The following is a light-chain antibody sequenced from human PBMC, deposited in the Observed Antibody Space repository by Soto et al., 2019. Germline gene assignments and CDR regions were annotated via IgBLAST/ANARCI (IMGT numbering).Light chain of an antibody. V-gene: IGLV2-14*03. CDR3: GSYTSSDTLV. CDR2: DVS. CDR1: TSDIGGYNY. Sequence: QSALTQPASVSGSPGQSITISCTGTTSDIGGYNYVSWYQHHPGKAPNLIFYDVSIRPSGVSNRFSASNSDNTASLTISGLQAEDEADYFCGSYTSSDTLVFGEGTKLTVL. J-gene: IGLJ2*01.